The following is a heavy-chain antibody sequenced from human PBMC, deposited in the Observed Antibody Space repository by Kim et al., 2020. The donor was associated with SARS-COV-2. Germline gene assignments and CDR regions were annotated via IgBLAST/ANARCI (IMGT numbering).Heavy chain of an antibody. CDR3: VHSSGNYYNLN. V-gene: IGHV3-74*01. Sequence: GGSLRLSCAASGFTFSNYWMLWVRQAPVKGLVWLSRINMNGGSSSYADSVKGRFTISRDNAKNTLSLQMNSLRAEDTAVYYCVHSSGNYYNLNWGQGTLVTVSS. CDR2: INMNGGSS. CDR1: GFTFSNYW. D-gene: IGHD1-26*01. J-gene: IGHJ4*02.